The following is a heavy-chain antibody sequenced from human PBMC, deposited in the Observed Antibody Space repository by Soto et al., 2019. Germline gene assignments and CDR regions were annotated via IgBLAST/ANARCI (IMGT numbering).Heavy chain of an antibody. D-gene: IGHD3-10*01. V-gene: IGHV1-69*08. J-gene: IGHJ4*02. Sequence: QVQLVQSGAEVKKPGSSVKVSCKASGGTFSSYTISWVRQAPGQGLEWMGRIIPILGIANYAQKFQGRVTITADKSTSTAYMELSRLRSEDTAVYYCARDLHGSGSYYNGLYFDYWGQGTLVTVSS. CDR2: IIPILGIA. CDR3: ARDLHGSGSYYNGLYFDY. CDR1: GGTFSSYT.